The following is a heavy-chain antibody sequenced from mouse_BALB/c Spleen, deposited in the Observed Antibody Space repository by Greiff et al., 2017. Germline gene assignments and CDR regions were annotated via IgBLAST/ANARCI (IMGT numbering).Heavy chain of an antibody. Sequence: EVHLVESGGGLVQPGGSRKLSCAASGFTFSSFGMHWVRQAPEKGLEWVAYISSGSSTIYYADTVKGRFTISRDNPKNTLFLQMTSLRSEDTAMYYCARGGGWLLLDYWGQGTTLTVSS. CDR2: ISSGSSTI. CDR3: ARGGGWLLLDY. D-gene: IGHD2-3*01. V-gene: IGHV5-17*02. J-gene: IGHJ2*01. CDR1: GFTFSSFG.